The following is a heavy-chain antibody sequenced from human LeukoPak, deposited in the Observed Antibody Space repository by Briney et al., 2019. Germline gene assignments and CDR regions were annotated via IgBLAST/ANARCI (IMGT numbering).Heavy chain of an antibody. CDR3: ARALGYSSSSLSEYFQH. J-gene: IGHJ1*01. CDR2: ISFNGGIK. V-gene: IGHV3-30*03. CDR1: GVTFSSYG. Sequence: GGSLRLSCAASGVTFSSYGMHWVRQAPGKGLEWVAFISFNGGIKFYAASVKGRFTISRDSSKNTLYLQMNSLRTEDTAVYYCARALGYSSSSLSEYFQHWGQGTLVTVSS. D-gene: IGHD6-6*01.